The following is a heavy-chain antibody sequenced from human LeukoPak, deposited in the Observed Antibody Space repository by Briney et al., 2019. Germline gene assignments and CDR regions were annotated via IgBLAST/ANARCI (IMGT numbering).Heavy chain of an antibody. CDR1: GFSFSNYG. V-gene: IGHV3-30*02. D-gene: IGHD5-18*01. J-gene: IGHJ3*02. CDR3: AKDRGYSLCVFDI. CDR2: IRIDGRDK. Sequence: PGGSLRLSCAATGFSFSNYGMQWVRQAPGKGLEWVAFIRIDGRDKYYADSVKGRFTFSRDNPKNTLYLQMNSLRAEDRAVYYCAKDRGYSLCVFDIWGQGTMVTVSS.